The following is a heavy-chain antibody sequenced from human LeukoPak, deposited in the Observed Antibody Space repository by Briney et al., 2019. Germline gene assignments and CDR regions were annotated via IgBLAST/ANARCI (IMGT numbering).Heavy chain of an antibody. D-gene: IGHD5-24*01. J-gene: IGHJ6*02. V-gene: IGHV3-64D*06. Sequence: GGSLRLSCSASGFSFSDYAVHWVRQAPGKGLEYVSAISSNGGATYYADSVKGRFTISRDNSKNTLYLQMSSLRAEDTAVYYCARRATLTYYGLDVWGQGTTVTVSS. CDR1: GFSFSDYA. CDR2: ISSNGGAT. CDR3: ARRATLTYYGLDV.